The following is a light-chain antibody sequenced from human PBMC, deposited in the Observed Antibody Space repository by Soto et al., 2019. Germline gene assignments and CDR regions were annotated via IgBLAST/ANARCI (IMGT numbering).Light chain of an antibody. CDR3: CSYAGSSTYVL. V-gene: IGLV2-23*01. CDR1: SSDVGSYNL. CDR2: EGS. Sequence: QSALTQPASVSGSPGQSITISCTGTSSDVGSYNLVSWYQQHPGKAPKLMIYEGSKRPSGVSNHFSGSKSGNTASLTISGLQAEDEADYYCCSYAGSSTYVLFGGGTKLTVL. J-gene: IGLJ2*01.